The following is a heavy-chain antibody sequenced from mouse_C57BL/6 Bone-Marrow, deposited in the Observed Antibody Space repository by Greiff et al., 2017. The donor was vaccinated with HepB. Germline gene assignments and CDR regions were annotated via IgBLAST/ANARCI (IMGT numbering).Heavy chain of an antibody. V-gene: IGHV14-1*01. CDR3: TTWILRYPYYFDY. J-gene: IGHJ2*01. CDR1: GFNIKDYY. D-gene: IGHD1-1*01. Sequence: EVKLVESGAELVRPGASVKLSCTASGFNIKDYYMHWVKQRPEQGLEWIGRIDPEDGDTEYAPKFQGKATMTADTSSNTAYLQLSSRTSEDTAVYYCTTWILRYPYYFDYWGQGTTLTVSS. CDR2: IDPEDGDT.